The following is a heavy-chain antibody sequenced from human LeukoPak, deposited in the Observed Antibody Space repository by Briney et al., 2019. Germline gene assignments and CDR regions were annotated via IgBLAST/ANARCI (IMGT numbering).Heavy chain of an antibody. CDR1: GGTFSSYA. CDR2: IIPIFGTA. D-gene: IGHD6-25*01. J-gene: IGHJ6*02. Sequence: ASVKVSCKASGGTFSSYAISWVRQAPGQGLEWMGGIIPIFGTANYAQEFQGRVTIAADESTSTAYMELSSLRSEDTAVYYCARDIGLYSGAPYGMDVWGQGTTVTVSS. CDR3: ARDIGLYSGAPYGMDV. V-gene: IGHV1-69*13.